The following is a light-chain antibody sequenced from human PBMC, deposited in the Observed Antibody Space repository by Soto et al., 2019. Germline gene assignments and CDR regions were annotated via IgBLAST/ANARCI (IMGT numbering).Light chain of an antibody. CDR2: DAS. CDR1: QDVSIF. CDR3: QQRSTWLYT. J-gene: IGKJ2*01. Sequence: EILVAQSPATLPLSPGARATLSCKASQDVSIFLARYQQKPGQAPRLLIHDASNRATGVPARFSGSGSGRDFTLTITSLEPEDFAVYYCQQRSTWLYTFGQGTKLEV. V-gene: IGKV3-11*02.